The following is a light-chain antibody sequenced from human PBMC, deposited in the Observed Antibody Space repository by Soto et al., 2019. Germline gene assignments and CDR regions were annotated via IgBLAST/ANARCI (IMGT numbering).Light chain of an antibody. CDR3: AAWDDSLSGVV. J-gene: IGLJ2*01. Sequence: VLTQPPSASGTPGQRVTISCSGSSSNIGSNYVYWYQQLPGTAPKLLIYRNNQRPSGVPDRFSGSKSGTSASLAISGLRFEDEADYYCAAWDDSLSGVVFGGGTKLTVL. CDR2: RNN. CDR1: SSNIGSNY. V-gene: IGLV1-47*01.